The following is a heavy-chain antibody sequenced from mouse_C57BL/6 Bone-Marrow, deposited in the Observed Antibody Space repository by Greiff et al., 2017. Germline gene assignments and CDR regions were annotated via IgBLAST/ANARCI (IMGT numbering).Heavy chain of an antibody. J-gene: IGHJ2*01. CDR2: IDPNSGGT. V-gene: IGHV1-72*01. CDR3: ARGDLDY. CDR1: GYTFTSYW. Sequence: QVQLLQPGAEFVQPGASVKLSCKASGYTFTSYWMHWVKQRPGRGLEWIGRIDPNSGGTKYNEKFKSKATLTVDKPTSSAYMQLSSLTSADYAVYYCARGDLDYWCQGTTLTVSS. D-gene: IGHD2-13*01.